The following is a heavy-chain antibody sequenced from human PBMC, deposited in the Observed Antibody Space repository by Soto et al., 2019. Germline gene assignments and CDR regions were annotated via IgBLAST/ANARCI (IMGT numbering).Heavy chain of an antibody. CDR3: VRENYSYGMDV. J-gene: IGHJ6*04. CDR1: GFNASVNF. CDR2: INNAGTT. V-gene: IGHV3-66*01. Sequence: EVQLVESGGTLVQPGGSLKLSFAASGFNASVNFMPWVRRAPGKGLEWVTAINNAGTTFYADSVKGRFSISRDDSKNTLYLQMNSPRVEDTAMYYCVRENYSYGMDVWGEGTAVTVSS.